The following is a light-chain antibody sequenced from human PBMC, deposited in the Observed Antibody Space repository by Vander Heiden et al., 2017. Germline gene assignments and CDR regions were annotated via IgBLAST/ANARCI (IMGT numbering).Light chain of an antibody. CDR2: WAS. CDR1: QSVLYSPNNKNY. V-gene: IGKV4-1*01. CDR3: QQYYSIPPT. Sequence: DIVMTQSPDSLAVSLGERATINCKSSQSVLYSPNNKNYLAWYQQKPGQPPKLLIYWASTRESGVPDRFSGSGSGTDFTLTISSLQAEDVAVYYCQQYYSIPPTFGPGTKVDIK. J-gene: IGKJ3*01.